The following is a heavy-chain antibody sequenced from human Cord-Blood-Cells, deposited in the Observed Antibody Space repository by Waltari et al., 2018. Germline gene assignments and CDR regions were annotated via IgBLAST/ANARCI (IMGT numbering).Heavy chain of an antibody. Sequence: QVQLQESGPGLVKPSGTLSLTCTVSGGSVSSGSYYWSWIRQPPGKGLEWIGYIYYSGSTNDSPSLKSRVTISVDTSKNQFSLKLSSVTAADTAVYYCARDSDYWGQGTLVTVSS. CDR3: ARDSDY. CDR1: GGSVSSGSYY. J-gene: IGHJ4*02. V-gene: IGHV4-61*01. CDR2: IYYSGST.